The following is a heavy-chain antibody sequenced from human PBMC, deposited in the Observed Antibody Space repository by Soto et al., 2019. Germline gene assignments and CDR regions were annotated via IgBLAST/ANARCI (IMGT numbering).Heavy chain of an antibody. V-gene: IGHV3-30*03. CDR3: ATYCSSTSCPYYYYGMDV. J-gene: IGHJ6*02. D-gene: IGHD2-2*01. CDR1: GFTFSSYG. CDR2: ISYDGSNK. Sequence: GGSLRLSCAASGFTFSSYGMHWVRQAPGKGLEWVAVISYDGSNKYYADSVKGRFTISRDNSKNTLYLQMNSLRAEDTAVYYCATYCSSTSCPYYYYGMDVWGQGTTVTVSS.